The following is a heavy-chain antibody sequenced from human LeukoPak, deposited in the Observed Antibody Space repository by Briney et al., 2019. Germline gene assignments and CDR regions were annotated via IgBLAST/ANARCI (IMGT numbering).Heavy chain of an antibody. CDR3: ARGRPVTGSFYFDY. V-gene: IGHV4-59*01. Sequence: SETLSLTCTVSGGSIGGYFWSWIRQPPGKGLEWIGYIHASGSTNQSPSLKSRVTISVDTSKNQFSLKLTSVTAADTAAYYCARGRPVTGSFYFDYWGQGTLVTVSS. CDR1: GGSIGGYF. CDR2: IHASGST. J-gene: IGHJ4*02. D-gene: IGHD1-26*01.